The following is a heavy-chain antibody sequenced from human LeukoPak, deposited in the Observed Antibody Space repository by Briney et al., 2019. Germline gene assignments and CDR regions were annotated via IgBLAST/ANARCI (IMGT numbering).Heavy chain of an antibody. J-gene: IGHJ4*02. Sequence: GGSLRLSCTASGFTFNNYAMYWVRQAPRKGLEWVAGIFGSGGSAHYADSVKGRFTISRDNSKNTVYLQMDSLRGEDTALYYCTKTTTGYSSGQYPGWPADHWGQGALVTVSS. CDR3: TKTTTGYSSGQYPGWPADH. V-gene: IGHV3-23*01. CDR1: GFTFNNYA. D-gene: IGHD3-22*01. CDR2: IFGSGGSA.